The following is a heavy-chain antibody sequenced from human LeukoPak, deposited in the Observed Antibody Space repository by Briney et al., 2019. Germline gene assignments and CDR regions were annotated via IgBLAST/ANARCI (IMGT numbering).Heavy chain of an antibody. Sequence: GGSLRLSCAASGFTFSSYGMHWVRQAPGKGLEWVAVISYDGSNKYYTDSVKGRFTTSRDNSKNTLYLQMNSLRAEDTAVYYCAKDLYYYDSSGYYGGYYYYYGMDVWGQGTTVTVSS. CDR2: ISYDGSNK. J-gene: IGHJ6*02. D-gene: IGHD3-22*01. V-gene: IGHV3-30*18. CDR3: AKDLYYYDSSGYYGGYYYYYGMDV. CDR1: GFTFSSYG.